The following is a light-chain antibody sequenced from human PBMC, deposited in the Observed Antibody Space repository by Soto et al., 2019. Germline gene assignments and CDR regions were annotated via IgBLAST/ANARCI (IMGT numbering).Light chain of an antibody. CDR2: EVS. J-gene: IGLJ2*01. Sequence: QSALTQPPSASGSPEQSVTISCTGTSSDVGGYNYVSWYQQHPGKAPKIMIYEVSKRPSGVSDRFSGSKSGNTASLTVSGLQAEDEADYYCSSYADTNKLVFGGGTKVTVL. V-gene: IGLV2-8*01. CDR3: SSYADTNKLV. CDR1: SSDVGGYNY.